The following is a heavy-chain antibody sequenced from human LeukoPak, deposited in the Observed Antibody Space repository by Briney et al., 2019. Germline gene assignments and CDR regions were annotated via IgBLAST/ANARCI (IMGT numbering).Heavy chain of an antibody. J-gene: IGHJ3*02. CDR2: IKQDGSEK. CDR1: GFTFSSYW. V-gene: IGHV3-7*01. Sequence: GGSLRLSCAASGFTFSSYWMSWVRQAPGKGLEWVAKIKQDGSEKYYVDSVKGRFTISRDNAKNSLYLQMNSLRAEDTAVYYCAREIYYGDRDAFDIWGQGTMVTVSS. CDR3: AREIYYGDRDAFDI. D-gene: IGHD4-17*01.